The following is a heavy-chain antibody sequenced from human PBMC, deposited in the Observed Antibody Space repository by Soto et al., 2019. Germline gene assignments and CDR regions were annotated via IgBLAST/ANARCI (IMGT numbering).Heavy chain of an antibody. CDR2: VRGDNGHT. Sequence: QVQLVQSGAEAKKPGASVKVSCKASGYTFTTHGISWVRQVPGQGLGWMGWVRGDNGHTNYAQSLQGRVTMTTDTHWNTASMELRSLRSHAPAVSYCARDLGYCRSGAGYREWSAPWGPGNLVTVSS. CDR1: GYTFTTHG. J-gene: IGHJ5*02. CDR3: ARDLGYCRSGAGYREWSAP. D-gene: IGHD2-2*01. V-gene: IGHV1-18*01.